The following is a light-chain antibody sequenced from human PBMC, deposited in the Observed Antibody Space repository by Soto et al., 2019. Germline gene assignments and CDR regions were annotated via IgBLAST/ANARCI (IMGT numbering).Light chain of an antibody. V-gene: IGLV2-14*01. J-gene: IGLJ1*01. CDR2: EVT. CDR3: SSYSSTSTLYV. CDR1: SSDIGAYNY. Sequence: QSALTQPASVSGSPGQSITISCIGTSSDIGAYNYVSWYQQHPDKVPKLMIYEVTNRPSGLSNRFSGSKSGNTASLTISGLQAEDEAEYFCSSYSSTSTLYVFGTGTKLTVL.